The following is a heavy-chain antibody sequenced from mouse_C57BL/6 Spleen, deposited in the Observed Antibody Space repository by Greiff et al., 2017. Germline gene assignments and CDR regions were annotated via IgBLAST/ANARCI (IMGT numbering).Heavy chain of an antibody. V-gene: IGHV6-6*01. CDR3: TRNWDGFAY. CDR1: GFTFSDAW. Sequence: EVMLVESGGGLVQPGGSMKLSCAASGFTFSDAWMDWVRQSPETGLEWVAEIRNKANNHATYYAESVKGRFTISRDDSKSSVYLQMNSVRAEDTGIYYCTRNWDGFAYWGQGTLVTVSA. CDR2: IRNKANNHAT. J-gene: IGHJ3*01. D-gene: IGHD4-1*02.